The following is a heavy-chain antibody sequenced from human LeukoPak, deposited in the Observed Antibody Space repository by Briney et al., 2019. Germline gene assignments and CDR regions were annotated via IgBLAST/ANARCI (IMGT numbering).Heavy chain of an antibody. D-gene: IGHD4-11*01. CDR2: INTGGSST. CDR1: GFTFSDYW. V-gene: IGHV3-74*01. J-gene: IGHJ4*02. CDR3: ARSNQADDY. Sequence: GGSLRLSCAASGFTFSDYWMHWVRQVPGKGLVWVSRINTGGSSTTYADSVKGRFTISRDNAKNTLYLQMNGLRAEYTAVYYCARSNQADDYWGQGTLVTVSS.